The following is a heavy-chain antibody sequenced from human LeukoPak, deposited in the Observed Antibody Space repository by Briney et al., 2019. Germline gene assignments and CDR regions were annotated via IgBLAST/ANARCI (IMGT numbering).Heavy chain of an antibody. Sequence: GASVKVSCKASGYTFTYRYLHWVRQAPGQALEWMGWITPFNGNTNYAQKFQDRVTITRDRSMSTAYMELSSLRSEDTAMYYCAKTEDHSSSWYFDYWGQGTLVTVSS. D-gene: IGHD6-13*01. CDR3: AKTEDHSSSWYFDY. CDR1: GYTFTYRY. CDR2: ITPFNGNT. V-gene: IGHV1-45*02. J-gene: IGHJ4*02.